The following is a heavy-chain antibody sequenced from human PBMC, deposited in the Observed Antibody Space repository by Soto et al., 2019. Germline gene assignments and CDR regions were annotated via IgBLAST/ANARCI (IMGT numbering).Heavy chain of an antibody. Sequence: SETLSLTCTVSGGSISSSSYYWGWIRKPPGKGLEWIGSIYYSGSTYYNPSLKSRVTISVDTSKNQFSLKLSSVTAADTAVYYCATFSYVDIVATTYYYYYGMDVWGQGTTVT. CDR2: IYYSGST. J-gene: IGHJ6*02. CDR1: GGSISSSSYY. V-gene: IGHV4-39*01. CDR3: ATFSYVDIVATTYYYYYGMDV. D-gene: IGHD5-12*01.